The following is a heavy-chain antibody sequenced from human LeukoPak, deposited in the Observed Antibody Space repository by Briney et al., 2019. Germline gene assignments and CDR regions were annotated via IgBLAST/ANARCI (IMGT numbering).Heavy chain of an antibody. J-gene: IGHJ4*02. CDR3: ARGFGPMVRGVMVPFDY. CDR1: GFTFSSYG. D-gene: IGHD3-10*01. V-gene: IGHV3-23*01. CDR2: ISGSGGST. Sequence: PGGSLRPSCAASGFTFSSYGMSWVRPAPGKGLEWVSAISGSGGSTYYADSVKGRFTISRDNSKNTLYLQMNSLRAEDTAVYYCARGFGPMVRGVMVPFDYWGQGTLVTVSS.